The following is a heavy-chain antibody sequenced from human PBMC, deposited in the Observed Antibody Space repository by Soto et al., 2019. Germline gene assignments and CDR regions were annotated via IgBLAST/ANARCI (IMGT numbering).Heavy chain of an antibody. V-gene: IGHV1-69*18. Sequence: QVQLVQSGAEVKKPGSSVKVSCEASGGTFNRYAFSWVRQAPGQGPEWMGMIIPISGTAIYAQTFQGRVTITAAEGMSTVYMELTSLRSVDTAIFYCARWGGIVRDTSFSGPFDYWGQGTLVTVSP. CDR2: IIPISGTA. D-gene: IGHD1-26*01. CDR1: GGTFNRYA. CDR3: ARWGGIVRDTSFSGPFDY. J-gene: IGHJ4*02.